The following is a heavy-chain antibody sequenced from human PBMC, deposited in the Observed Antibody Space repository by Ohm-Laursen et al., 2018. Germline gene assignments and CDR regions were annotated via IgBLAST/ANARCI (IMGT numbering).Heavy chain of an antibody. J-gene: IGHJ4*02. Sequence: GSLRLSCTASGFTFSDYYMSWIRQAPGKGLEWVSGISGTGSNTFYADSVKGRFIISRDNSKNTVFLQMNSLRAEDTAVYYCAKGLEYYYGSGSFDWGQGTLVTVTS. V-gene: IGHV3-23*01. D-gene: IGHD3-10*01. CDR2: ISGTGSNT. CDR1: GFTFSDYY. CDR3: AKGLEYYYGSGSFD.